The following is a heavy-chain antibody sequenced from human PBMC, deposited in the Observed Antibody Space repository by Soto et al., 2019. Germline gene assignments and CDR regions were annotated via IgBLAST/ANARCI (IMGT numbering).Heavy chain of an antibody. CDR2: VLPILGSI. CDR1: GGTFNTYT. Sequence: SVKVSCKASGGTFNTYTFSWVQQVPGQGLEWMGSVLPILGSINYAPEFQGRLSISADQSSTTVYMELSSLTSQDTATYYCGRIPRYSFPTSDPLDNWGQGTLVTVSS. D-gene: IGHD3-16*02. V-gene: IGHV1-69*08. J-gene: IGHJ4*02. CDR3: GRIPRYSFPTSDPLDN.